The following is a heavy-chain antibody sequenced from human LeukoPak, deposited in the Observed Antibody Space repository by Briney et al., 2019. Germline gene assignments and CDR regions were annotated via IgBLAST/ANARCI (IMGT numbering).Heavy chain of an antibody. CDR1: GGTFSSYA. V-gene: IGHV1-69*13. J-gene: IGHJ4*02. CDR3: VRERSGGSPFDY. CDR2: IIPIFGTA. Sequence: ASVKVSCKASGGTFSSYAISWVRQAPGQGLEWMGGIIPIFGTANYAQKFQGRVTITADESTSTAYMELSSLRSEDTAVYYCVRERSGGSPFDYWGQGTLVTVSS. D-gene: IGHD5-12*01.